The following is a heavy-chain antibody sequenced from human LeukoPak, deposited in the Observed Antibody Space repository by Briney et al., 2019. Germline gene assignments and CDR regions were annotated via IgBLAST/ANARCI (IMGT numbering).Heavy chain of an antibody. CDR1: GYTFTGYY. V-gene: IGHV1-2*02. CDR2: INPNSGGT. D-gene: IGHD6-13*01. CDR3: ARGTIAAAGPFDY. J-gene: IGHJ4*02. Sequence: ASVKVSCKASGYTFTGYYMHWVRQAPGQGLEWMGWINPNSGGTNYAQKFQGRVTMTTDTSTSTAYMELRSLRSDDTAVYYCARGTIAAAGPFDYWGQGTLVTVSS.